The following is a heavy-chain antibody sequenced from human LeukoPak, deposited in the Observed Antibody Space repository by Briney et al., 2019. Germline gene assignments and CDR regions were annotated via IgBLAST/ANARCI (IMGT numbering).Heavy chain of an antibody. Sequence: SETLSLTCTVSGGSISSSSYYWGWIRQPPGKGLEWIGSIYYSGSTYYNPSLKSRVTISVDTSKNQFSLKLSSVTAADTAVYYCARVHWHIVVVTAIPVVFDIWGQGTMVTVSS. CDR3: ARVHWHIVVVTAIPVVFDI. J-gene: IGHJ3*02. D-gene: IGHD2-21*02. V-gene: IGHV4-39*07. CDR1: GGSISSSSYY. CDR2: IYYSGST.